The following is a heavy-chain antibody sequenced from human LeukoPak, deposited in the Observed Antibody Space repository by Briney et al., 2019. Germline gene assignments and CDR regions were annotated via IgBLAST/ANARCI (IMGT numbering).Heavy chain of an antibody. J-gene: IGHJ6*03. D-gene: IGHD3-22*01. CDR2: INHSGST. Sequence: PSETLSLTCAVYGGSFSGYYWSWIRQPPGKGLEWIGEINHSGSTNYNPSLKSRVTISVDTSKNQFSLKLSSVTAADTAVYYCARGPAYYYDSSGYYSPENYYYYYYMDVWGKGTTVTVSS. CDR3: ARGPAYYYDSSGYYSPENYYYYYYMDV. V-gene: IGHV4-34*01. CDR1: GGSFSGYY.